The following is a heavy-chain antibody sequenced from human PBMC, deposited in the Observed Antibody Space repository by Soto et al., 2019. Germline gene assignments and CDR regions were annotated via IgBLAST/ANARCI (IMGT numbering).Heavy chain of an antibody. D-gene: IGHD4-17*01. CDR1: GFTFSSYW. J-gene: IGHJ4*02. CDR2: IKQDGSEK. Sequence: VQLVESGGGLVQPGGSLRLSCAASGFTFSSYWMSWVHQAPGKGLEWVANIKQDGSEKYYVDSVKGRFTISRDNAKNSLYLQMNSLRAEDTAVYYCARDRGGDYPDYWGQGTLVTVSS. CDR3: ARDRGGDYPDY. V-gene: IGHV3-7*01.